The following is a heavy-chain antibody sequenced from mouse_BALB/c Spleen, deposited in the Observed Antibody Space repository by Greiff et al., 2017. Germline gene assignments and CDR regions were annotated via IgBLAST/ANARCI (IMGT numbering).Heavy chain of an antibody. Sequence: VQGVESGAELAKPGASVKMSCKASGYTFTSYWMHWVKQRPGQGLEWIGYINPSTGYTEYNQKFKDKATLTADKSSSTAYMQLSSLTSEDSAVYYCARSYGSSLYYFDYWGQGTTLTVSS. CDR1: GYTFTSYW. D-gene: IGHD1-1*01. CDR2: INPSTGYT. V-gene: IGHV1-7*01. CDR3: ARSYGSSLYYFDY. J-gene: IGHJ2*01.